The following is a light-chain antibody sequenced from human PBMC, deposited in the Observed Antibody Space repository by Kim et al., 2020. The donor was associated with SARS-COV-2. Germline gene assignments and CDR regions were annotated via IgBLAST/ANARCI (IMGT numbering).Light chain of an antibody. V-gene: IGLV2-14*04. CDR1: Y. J-gene: IGLJ1*01. CDR3: ISYASTRSYV. CDR2: DVN. Sequence: YVSWYQQHPGKAPKLMIFDVNQRPSGLSDRFSGSKSGNTASLTISGLQAEDEADYYCISYASTRSYVFGTGTTVTVL.